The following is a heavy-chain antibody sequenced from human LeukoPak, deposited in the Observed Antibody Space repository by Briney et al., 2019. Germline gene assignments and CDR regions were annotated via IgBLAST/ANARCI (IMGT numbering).Heavy chain of an antibody. V-gene: IGHV4-34*01. CDR3: ARGGYCGGDCYFYY. D-gene: IGHD2-21*02. J-gene: IGHJ4*02. CDR1: GGSFNAYY. Sequence: SETLSLTCAVYGGSFNAYYWSWFPQPPGKGLGWIGEINHTGSTNYNPSLKSRVTISVDTSKNQFSLKLSSVTAADTAVYYCARGGYCGGDCYFYYWGQGTLVTVSS. CDR2: INHTGST.